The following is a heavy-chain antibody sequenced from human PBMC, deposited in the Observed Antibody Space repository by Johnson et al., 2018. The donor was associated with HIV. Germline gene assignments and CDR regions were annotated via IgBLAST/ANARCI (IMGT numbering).Heavy chain of an antibody. Sequence: VQLVESGGGLVQPGTSLRLSCVASGFTFSNYAMTWVRQAPGEGLEWVADITASGGTTYYADSVKGRFTVSRDDSKNTLYLQRNSLRAEDTAVYYWAKGRWELLAGAFDSWGQGTTVTVSS. CDR2: ITASGGTT. J-gene: IGHJ3*02. CDR1: GFTFSNYA. CDR3: AKGRWELLAGAFDS. V-gene: IGHV3-23*04. D-gene: IGHD1-26*01.